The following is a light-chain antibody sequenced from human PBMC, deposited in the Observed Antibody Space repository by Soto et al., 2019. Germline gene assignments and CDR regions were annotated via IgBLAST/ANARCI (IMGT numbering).Light chain of an antibody. CDR3: QQYNSYPWT. CDR2: DAS. Sequence: DIQMTQSPSTLSASVGDRVTITCRASQSISSWLAWYQQKPGKAPKLLIYDASSFESGVPSRFSGSGSGTEFTLTISSLQPDDFATYYGQQYNSYPWTFGQGTKVEIK. V-gene: IGKV1-5*01. J-gene: IGKJ1*01. CDR1: QSISSW.